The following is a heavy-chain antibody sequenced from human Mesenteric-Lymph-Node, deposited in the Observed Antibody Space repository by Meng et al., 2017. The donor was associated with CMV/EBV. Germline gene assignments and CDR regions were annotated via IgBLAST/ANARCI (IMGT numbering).Heavy chain of an antibody. D-gene: IGHD3-22*01. V-gene: IGHV4-39*01. CDR2: VHHSGTT. Sequence: QLQEAGPGLVKPSETLSLSCIVSGDSISNSTYYWTWIRQPPGKGLEWIGSVHHSGTTYYNPSLKGRLTISVDTSANLFSLRLTTVTAADTATYYCARRGNYDSDYSEYWVQGTLVTVSS. J-gene: IGHJ4*02. CDR3: ARRGNYDSDYSEY. CDR1: GDSISNSTYY.